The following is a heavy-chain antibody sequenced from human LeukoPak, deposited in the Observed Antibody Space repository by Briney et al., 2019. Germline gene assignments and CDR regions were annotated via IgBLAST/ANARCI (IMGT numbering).Heavy chain of an antibody. J-gene: IGHJ4*02. V-gene: IGHV3-7*01. CDR3: AREGRGVTGYFDY. Sequence: GGSLRLSCAASGFTFSSYWMHWVRQAPGKGLEWVANIKQDGSEKYYVDSVKGRFTISRDNAKNSLYLQMNSLRAEDTAVYYCAREGRGVTGYFDYWGQGTLVTVSS. D-gene: IGHD3-10*01. CDR2: IKQDGSEK. CDR1: GFTFSSYW.